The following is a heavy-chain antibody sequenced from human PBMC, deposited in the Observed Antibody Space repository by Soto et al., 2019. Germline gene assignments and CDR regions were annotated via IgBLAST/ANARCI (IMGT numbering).Heavy chain of an antibody. CDR2: TYYRSKWKT. Sequence: RTLSLTCAISGDSVSSNSAAWNWVRQSPSRGLEWLGRTYYRSKWKTDYAVSVRGRITINPDTSKNQFSLQLNSVTPGDTAVYYCARGDVIDIWGRGTMVTVSS. V-gene: IGHV6-1*01. J-gene: IGHJ3*02. CDR3: ARGDVIDI. CDR1: GDSVSSNSAA.